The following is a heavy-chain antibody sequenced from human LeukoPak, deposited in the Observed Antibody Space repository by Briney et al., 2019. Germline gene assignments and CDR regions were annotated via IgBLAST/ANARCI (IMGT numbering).Heavy chain of an antibody. Sequence: EPGGSLRLSCAASGFTGSSNYMGWVRQAPGKGLEGGSVIYSGGSTYYADSVKGRFTISRDNSKNTLYFQMNSLRAEDTAVYYCARDRGGYYFDYWGQGTLVTVSS. CDR3: ARDRGGYYFDY. CDR2: IYSGGST. CDR1: GFTGSSNY. V-gene: IGHV3-53*01. D-gene: IGHD3-16*01. J-gene: IGHJ4*02.